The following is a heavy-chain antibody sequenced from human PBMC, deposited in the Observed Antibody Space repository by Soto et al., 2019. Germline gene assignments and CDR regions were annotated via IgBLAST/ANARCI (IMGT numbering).Heavy chain of an antibody. D-gene: IGHD3-10*01. CDR1: GGSISSGDYY. Sequence: PXDTLYLTCTVSGGSISSGDYYLSWLRQSPGKGLEWIGYNYYSGSTYYNPTLKSPVTISIDTSKNQFSLKLSSVTAADTAVYYCARERVPSYIRHTWFDSWGQGTLVTVSS. V-gene: IGHV4-30-4*02. CDR2: NYYSGST. J-gene: IGHJ5*01. CDR3: ARERVPSYIRHTWFDS.